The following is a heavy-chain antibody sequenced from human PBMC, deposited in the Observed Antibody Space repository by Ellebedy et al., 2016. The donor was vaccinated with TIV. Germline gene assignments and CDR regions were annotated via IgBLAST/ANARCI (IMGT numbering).Heavy chain of an antibody. V-gene: IGHV3-43D*03. CDR2: INWDGGRT. Sequence: GESLKISCAASGFTFHDYGMHWVRQAPGKGLEWTALINWDGGRTDYADSVRGRFTISRDNSRQSIYLQMNSLRAEDTAIYYCAKDSGKYGWNSEYWGQGTQVTVSS. CDR3: AKDSGKYGWNSEY. CDR1: GFTFHDYG. J-gene: IGHJ4*02. D-gene: IGHD3-10*01.